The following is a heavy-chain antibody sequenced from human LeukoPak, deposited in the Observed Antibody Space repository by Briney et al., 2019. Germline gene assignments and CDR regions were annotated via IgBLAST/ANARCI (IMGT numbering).Heavy chain of an antibody. V-gene: IGHV3-7*01. Sequence: GGSLRLSCAASGFSFSSYWMSWVRQTPGQGLEWVANIKQDGSEKYYVDSVKGRFTVSRDNAKNSLYLQMNSLRAEDTALYFCATGRSLDYWGQGTLVTVSS. J-gene: IGHJ4*02. CDR3: ATGRSLDY. CDR1: GFSFSSYW. CDR2: IKQDGSEK.